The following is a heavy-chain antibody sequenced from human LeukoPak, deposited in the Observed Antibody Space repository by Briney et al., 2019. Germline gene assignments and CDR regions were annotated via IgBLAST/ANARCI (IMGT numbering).Heavy chain of an antibody. CDR2: INPSGGAP. CDR1: GYTFTSNY. CDR3: ARKVYASNDYYYEYYLDY. J-gene: IGHJ4*02. D-gene: IGHD3-22*01. V-gene: IGHV1-46*01. Sequence: GASVKVSCKASGYTFTSNYIHWVRQAPGQGLDWMGMINPSGGAPSYAQKFQDRVTMTRDTSTSTVYMEVSSLRSEDTAVYYCARKVYASNDYYYEYYLDYWGQGTLVTVSS.